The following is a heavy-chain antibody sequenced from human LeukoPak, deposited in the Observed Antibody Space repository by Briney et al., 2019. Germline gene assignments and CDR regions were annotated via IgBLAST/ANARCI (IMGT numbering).Heavy chain of an antibody. D-gene: IGHD1-26*01. CDR2: IYSGGNT. V-gene: IGHV3-66*01. Sequence: GGSRRLSCAASGFTVSSNYMTWVRQAPGKGLEWVSVIYSGGNTYYADSVKGRFTISRDNTKNTVYLQMNSLRADDTAVYYCARDVGFIVGATPGAFDIWGQGTMVTVSS. J-gene: IGHJ3*02. CDR3: ARDVGFIVGATPGAFDI. CDR1: GFTVSSNY.